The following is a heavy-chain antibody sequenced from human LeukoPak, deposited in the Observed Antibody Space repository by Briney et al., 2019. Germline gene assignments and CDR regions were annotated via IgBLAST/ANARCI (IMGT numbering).Heavy chain of an antibody. CDR2: INSDGSIT. CDR1: GFTFTTYW. Sequence: GGSLRLSCAASGFTFTTYWMHWVHQAPGKGLVWVSHINSDGSITSYADSVKGRFTISRDNAKNTLYLQMNSLRAEDTAVYYCARDAVDTANAVWGQGTTVTVSS. CDR3: ARDAVDTANAV. V-gene: IGHV3-74*01. J-gene: IGHJ6*02. D-gene: IGHD5-18*01.